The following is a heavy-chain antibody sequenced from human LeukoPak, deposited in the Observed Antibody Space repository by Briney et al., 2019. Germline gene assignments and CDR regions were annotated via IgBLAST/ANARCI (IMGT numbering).Heavy chain of an antibody. D-gene: IGHD6-19*01. V-gene: IGHV3-23*01. CDR2: ISGSGGST. J-gene: IGHJ6*02. Sequence: GGSLRLSCAASGFTLSSYVMSWVRQAPGKGLEWVSGISGSGGSTNYADSVKGRFTISRDNSKNTLYLQMNRLRVEETAVYYCAKDSGSGWYQYGMDVWGQGTTVTVSS. CDR3: AKDSGSGWYQYGMDV. CDR1: GFTLSSYV.